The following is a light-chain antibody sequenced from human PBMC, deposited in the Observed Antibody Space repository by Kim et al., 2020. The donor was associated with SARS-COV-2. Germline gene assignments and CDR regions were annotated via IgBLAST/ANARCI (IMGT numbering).Light chain of an antibody. CDR3: QTWGPGIRV. CDR1: SGARSDA. Sequence: AAVKPAGTRSSGARSDAIEWHQPQAAKGPRYLMKLNSDGNYIKGDGIPDRFSGSSSGAERYLSSSSLQSEDEADYYCQTWGPGIRVFGGGTQLTVL. V-gene: IGLV4-69*01. J-gene: IGLJ3*02. CDR2: LNSDGNY.